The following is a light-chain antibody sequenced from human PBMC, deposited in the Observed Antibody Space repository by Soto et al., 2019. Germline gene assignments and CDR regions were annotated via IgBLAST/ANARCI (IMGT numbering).Light chain of an antibody. V-gene: IGKV3-20*01. CDR3: QQYGYSPIT. CDR1: QSVSDN. Sequence: EIVMTQSPDTLSVSPGERATLSCRASQSVSDNLAWHQQKPGQAPRLLIYAASSRATGIPDRFSGSGSGTDFTLTIDGLEPEDFVVYYCQQYGYSPITFGQGTRLEIK. J-gene: IGKJ5*01. CDR2: AAS.